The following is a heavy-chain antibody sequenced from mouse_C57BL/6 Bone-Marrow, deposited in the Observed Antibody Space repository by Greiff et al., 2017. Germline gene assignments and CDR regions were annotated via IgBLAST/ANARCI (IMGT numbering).Heavy chain of an antibody. CDR3: ARLEFDGSSGDWYFDV. CDR2: IYPRDGST. CDR1: GYTFTSYD. Sequence: QVQLQQSGPELVKPGASVKLSCKASGYTFTSYDINWVKQRPGQGLEWIGWIYPRDGSTKYTEKFKGKATLTGDTSSSTAYMELHRLTSEDSAVYFCARLEFDGSSGDWYFDVWGTGTTVTVSS. J-gene: IGHJ1*03. D-gene: IGHD1-1*01. V-gene: IGHV1-85*01.